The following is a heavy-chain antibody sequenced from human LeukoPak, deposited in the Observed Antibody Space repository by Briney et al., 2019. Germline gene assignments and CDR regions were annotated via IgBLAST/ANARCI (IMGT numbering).Heavy chain of an antibody. V-gene: IGHV3-53*01. Sequence: GGSLRLSCAASGFTVSTNYMSWVRQAPGKGLEWVSAIYSGGTTYYADSVKGRFTISRDNSKNMLYLQMNSLRAEDTAVYYCVRFGELPYWGQGTLVTVSS. CDR1: GFTVSTNY. CDR2: IYSGGTT. J-gene: IGHJ4*02. D-gene: IGHD3-10*01. CDR3: VRFGELPY.